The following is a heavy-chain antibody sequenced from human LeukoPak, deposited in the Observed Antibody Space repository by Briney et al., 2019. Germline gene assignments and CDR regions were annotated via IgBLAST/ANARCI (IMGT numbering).Heavy chain of an antibody. D-gene: IGHD3-16*01. CDR2: IYYSGST. J-gene: IGHJ3*02. Sequence: SETLSLTCTVSGGSISSYYWSWIRQPPGKGLEWIGYIYYSGSTNYNPSLKNRVTISVDTSKNQFSLKLSSVTAADTAVYYCARDEGGSAFDIWGQGTMVTVSS. CDR3: ARDEGGSAFDI. CDR1: GGSISSYY. V-gene: IGHV4-59*01.